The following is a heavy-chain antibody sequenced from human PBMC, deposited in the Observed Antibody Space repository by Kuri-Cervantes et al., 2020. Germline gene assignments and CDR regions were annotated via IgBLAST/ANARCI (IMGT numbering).Heavy chain of an antibody. CDR3: VRVRLRDYYYYMDV. V-gene: IGHV1-8*02. CDR1: GDIFIGHY. CDR2: INTGTGDT. J-gene: IGHJ6*03. Sequence: ASVKVSCKASGDIFIGHYINWVRQAPGQGLQWMGWINTGTGDTNYAQKFRGRVTMTRNTSISTAYMELSSLTSEDTAVYYCVRVRLRDYYYYMDVWGKGTTVTVSS. D-gene: IGHD3-16*01.